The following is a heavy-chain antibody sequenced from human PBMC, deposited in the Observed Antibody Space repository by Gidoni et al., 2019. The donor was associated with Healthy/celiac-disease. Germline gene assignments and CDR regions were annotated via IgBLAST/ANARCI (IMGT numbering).Heavy chain of an antibody. CDR2: ISTYNGNT. V-gene: IGHV1-18*01. CDR1: GYPFTSYG. Sequence: QVPPVPSGARVKKPGASAKDPRKASGYPFTSYGNSWVRQAPGQGLEWMGWISTYNGNTNYAQKLQGRDTMTTDTSTSTAYMELRNRRSDDTSVYDCARSLRGGSYSPFDIWGQGTMVTVSS. CDR3: ARSLRGGSYSPFDI. J-gene: IGHJ3*02. D-gene: IGHD1-26*01.